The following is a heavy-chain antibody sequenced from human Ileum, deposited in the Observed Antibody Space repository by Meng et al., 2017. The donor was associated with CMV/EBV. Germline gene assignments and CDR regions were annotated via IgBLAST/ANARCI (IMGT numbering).Heavy chain of an antibody. CDR2: INTYNDNS. D-gene: IGHD1-26*01. CDR1: GDPFTNSG. V-gene: IGHV1-18*01. J-gene: IGHJ4*02. Sequence: QVQLVQSESEVKKPGASVKDCCKTSGDPFTNSGITWVRQAPGQGLEWMGWINTYNDNSNAAQKFQDRFTMTKDTSTRTAHMELRSLTSDDTAVYYCARVQLSGVFDYWGQGTLVTVSS. CDR3: ARVQLSGVFDY.